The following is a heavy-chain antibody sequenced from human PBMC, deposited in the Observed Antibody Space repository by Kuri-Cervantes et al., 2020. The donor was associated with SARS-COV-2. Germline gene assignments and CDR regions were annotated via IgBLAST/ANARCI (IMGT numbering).Heavy chain of an antibody. D-gene: IGHD6-6*01. J-gene: IGHJ4*02. Sequence: GESLKISCAASGFTFSSYAMSWVRQAPGKGLEWVSAISGSGGSTYYADSVKGRFTISRGNAKNSLYLQMNSLRAEDTAVYYCARDSSSPFDYWGQGTLVTVSS. CDR3: ARDSSSPFDY. CDR2: ISGSGGST. CDR1: GFTFSSYA. V-gene: IGHV3-23*01.